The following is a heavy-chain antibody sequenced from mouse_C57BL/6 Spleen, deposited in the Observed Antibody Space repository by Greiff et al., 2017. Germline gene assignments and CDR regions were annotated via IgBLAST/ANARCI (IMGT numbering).Heavy chain of an antibody. CDR2: IDPSDSYT. CDR1: GYTFTSYW. J-gene: IGHJ2*01. Sequence: VQLQQPGAELVKPGASVKLSCKASGYTFTSYWMQWVKQRPGQGLEWIGEIDPSDSYTNYNQKFKGKATLTVDTSSSTAYMQLSSLTSEDSAVYYYAASKPYFDYWGQGTPRTVSS. CDR3: AASKPYFDY. D-gene: IGHD2-10*02. V-gene: IGHV1-50*01.